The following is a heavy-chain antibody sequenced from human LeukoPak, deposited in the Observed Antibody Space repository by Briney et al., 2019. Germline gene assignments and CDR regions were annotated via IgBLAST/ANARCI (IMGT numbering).Heavy chain of an antibody. CDR1: GFTFSRYS. CDR3: ARDKVPAAIPIDY. J-gene: IGHJ4*02. V-gene: IGHV3-21*01. Sequence: GGSLRLSCAASGFTFSRYSVNWVLQAPGKEVEWDSSISSSSSYIYYADSVKGRFTIYRDNAKNSLYLQMNSRRAEDTAVYYCARDKVPAAIPIDYWGQGTLVTVSS. CDR2: ISSSSSYI. D-gene: IGHD2-2*01.